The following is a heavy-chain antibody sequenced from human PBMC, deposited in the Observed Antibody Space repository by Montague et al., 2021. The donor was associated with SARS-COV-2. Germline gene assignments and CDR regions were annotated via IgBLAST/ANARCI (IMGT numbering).Heavy chain of an antibody. V-gene: IGHV4-59*08. D-gene: IGHD2-15*01. Sequence: SETLSLTCTVSVGSISSFYWAWFRQPPGKGLEWIGYITHSGSTNYNPSLTSRVTMSVDTSKNQFSLKVNSVTAADTAVYYCARHYSATLPAVYWGQGTLVTVSS. CDR1: VGSISSFY. J-gene: IGHJ4*02. CDR2: ITHSGST. CDR3: ARHYSATLPAVY.